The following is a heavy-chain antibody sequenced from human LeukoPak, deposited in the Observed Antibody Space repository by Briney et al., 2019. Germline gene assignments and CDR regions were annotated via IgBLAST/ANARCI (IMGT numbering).Heavy chain of an antibody. CDR2: INHSGST. J-gene: IGHJ4*02. CDR3: ARVKGSSSSRD. V-gene: IGHV4-34*01. D-gene: IGHD6-13*01. Sequence: PSETLSLTCAVYGGSFSGYYWSWIRQPPRKGLEGIGEINHSGSTNYNPSLKSRVTISVDTSKNQFSLKLSSVTAADTAVYYCARVKGSSSSRDWGQGTLVTVSS. CDR1: GGSFSGYY.